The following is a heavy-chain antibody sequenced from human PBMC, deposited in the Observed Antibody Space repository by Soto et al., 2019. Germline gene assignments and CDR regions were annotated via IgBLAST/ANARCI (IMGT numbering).Heavy chain of an antibody. D-gene: IGHD1-1*01. CDR3: AREEQGVAESTGDVFDI. CDR1: GGTFSSYA. V-gene: IGHV1-18*01. Sequence: VSSVKVSCKASGGTFSSYAISWVRQAPGQGLEWMGWISGYNAKTSYAEKFQGRVTMSADTSTSTAYMELRSLRSDDTAVYYCAREEQGVAESTGDVFDIWGQGTKVTV. CDR2: ISGYNAKT. J-gene: IGHJ3*02.